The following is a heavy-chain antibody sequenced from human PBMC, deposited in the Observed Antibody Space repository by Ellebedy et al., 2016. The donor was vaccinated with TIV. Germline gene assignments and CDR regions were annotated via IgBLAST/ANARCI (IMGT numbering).Heavy chain of an antibody. Sequence: AASVKVSCKASGYTFSNFFIHWVRQAPGQGLEWMGFINPVSGDTRYAQRFQGRVTMTRGTSITTVYFELDGLTSDDTAVYYCARGYDSSGYRYNEEVPVDFWGQGTLITVSS. J-gene: IGHJ4*02. CDR3: ARGYDSSGYRYNEEVPVDF. CDR1: GYTFSNFF. V-gene: IGHV1-2*02. D-gene: IGHD3-22*01. CDR2: INPVSGDT.